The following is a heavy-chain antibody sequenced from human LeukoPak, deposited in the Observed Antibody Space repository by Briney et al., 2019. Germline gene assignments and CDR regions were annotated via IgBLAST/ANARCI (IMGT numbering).Heavy chain of an antibody. J-gene: IGHJ4*02. CDR1: GYTFTSYG. CDR3: ARWDSSSWYTDY. V-gene: IGHV1-18*01. Sequence: GESLKISCKASGYTFTSYGISWVRQAPGQGLEWMGWISAYNGNTNYAQKLQGRVTMTTDTSTSTAYMELRSLRSDDTAVYYCARWDSSSWYTDYWGQGTLVTVSS. CDR2: ISAYNGNT. D-gene: IGHD6-13*01.